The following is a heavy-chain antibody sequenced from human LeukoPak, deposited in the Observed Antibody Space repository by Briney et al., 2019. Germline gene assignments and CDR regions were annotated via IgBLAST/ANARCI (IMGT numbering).Heavy chain of an antibody. V-gene: IGHV4-61*01. CDR2: IYYSGST. D-gene: IGHD3-3*01. CDR3: ARDRGYDFWSGYCGMDV. Sequence: SETLSLTCTVSGGSISSGSYYWGWIRQPPGKGLEWIGYIYYSGSTNYNPSLKSRVTISVHTSKNQFSLKLSSVTAADTAVYYCARDRGYDFWSGYCGMDVWGQGTTVTVSS. J-gene: IGHJ6*02. CDR1: GGSISSGSYY.